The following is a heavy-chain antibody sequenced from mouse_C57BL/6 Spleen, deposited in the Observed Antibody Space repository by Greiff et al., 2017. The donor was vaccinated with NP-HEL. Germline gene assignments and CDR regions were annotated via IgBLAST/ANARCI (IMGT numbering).Heavy chain of an antibody. J-gene: IGHJ2*01. D-gene: IGHD1-1*01. CDR1: GYTFTSYW. V-gene: IGHV1-55*01. CDR3: ARSGYYGSRGGY. Sequence: VQLQQSGAELVKPGASVKMSCKASGYTFTSYWITWVKQRPGQGLEWIGDIYPGSGSTNYNEKFKSKATLTVDTSSSTAYMQLSSLTSEDSAVYYCARSGYYGSRGGYWGQGTTLTVSS. CDR2: IYPGSGST.